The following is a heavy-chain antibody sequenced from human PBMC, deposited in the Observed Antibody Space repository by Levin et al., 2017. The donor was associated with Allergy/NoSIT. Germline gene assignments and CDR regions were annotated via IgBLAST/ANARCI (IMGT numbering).Heavy chain of an antibody. Sequence: TLSLTCTFSGFSLSTSGMCVSWIRQPPGKALEWLARIDWDDDKYYSTSLKTRLTISKDTSKNQVVLTMTNMDPVDTATYYCARIRYSSGNQLALDYWGQGTLVTVSS. V-gene: IGHV2-70*11. CDR1: GFSLSTSGMC. D-gene: IGHD6-19*01. CDR3: ARIRYSSGNQLALDY. J-gene: IGHJ4*02. CDR2: IDWDDDK.